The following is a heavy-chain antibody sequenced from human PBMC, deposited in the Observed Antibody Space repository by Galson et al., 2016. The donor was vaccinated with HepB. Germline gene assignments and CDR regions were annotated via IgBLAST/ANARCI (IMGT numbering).Heavy chain of an antibody. J-gene: IGHJ5*02. CDR2: VNPSGGST. D-gene: IGHD3-3*01. Sequence: SVKVSCKASGYSFTTHYMHWVRQAPGRGLEWMGIVNPSGGSTKYAQKFQGRLTMTRDTSTNTVYMELSSLRPDDTAFSYCARDRTLVFYDFWRGHESFSYFDPWGQGTLVTVSS. V-gene: IGHV1-46*01. CDR1: GYSFTTHY. CDR3: ARDRTLVFYDFWRGHESFSYFDP.